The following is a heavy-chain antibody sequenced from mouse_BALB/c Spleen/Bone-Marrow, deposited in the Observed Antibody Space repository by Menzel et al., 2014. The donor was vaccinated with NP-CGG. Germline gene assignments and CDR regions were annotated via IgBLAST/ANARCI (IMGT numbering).Heavy chain of an antibody. V-gene: IGHV5-12-2*01. D-gene: IGHD1-1*01. CDR1: GFTFSSYT. J-gene: IGHJ3*01. CDR3: ARGIYYYGSSCAY. Sequence: EVKLLESGGGLVQPGGSLKLSCAASGFTFSSYTMSWVRRTPEKRLEWVAYISNGGGSTYYPDTVKGRFTISRDNAKNTLYLQMSSLKSEDTAMYYCARGIYYYGSSCAYWGQGTLVTVSA. CDR2: ISNGGGST.